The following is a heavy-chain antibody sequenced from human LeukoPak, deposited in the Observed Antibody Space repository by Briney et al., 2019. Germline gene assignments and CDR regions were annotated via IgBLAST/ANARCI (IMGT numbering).Heavy chain of an antibody. CDR3: ARGGYSYDFDC. J-gene: IGHJ4*02. V-gene: IGHV3-23*01. Sequence: AGGSLRLSCAASGLNFRNYGMSWVRQAPGKGLEWVSAIGGGGDTTYYAESVKGRFTVSRDNAKNSLYLQMNSLRAEDTAVYYCARGGYSYDFDCWGQGTLVTVSS. CDR2: IGGGGDTT. CDR1: GLNFRNYG. D-gene: IGHD5-18*01.